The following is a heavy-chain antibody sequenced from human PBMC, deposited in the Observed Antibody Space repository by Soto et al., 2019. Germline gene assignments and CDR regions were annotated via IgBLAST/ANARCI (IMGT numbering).Heavy chain of an antibody. CDR1: GVTFNSYA. Sequence: ASVKVSCKASGVTFNSYAICWVRQAPGQGLEWMGGIIPIFGTANYAQKFQGRVTITADESTSTAYMELSSLRSEDTAVYYCARDSYYSSSICGMDVWGQGTTVTVSS. D-gene: IGHD6-6*01. CDR3: ARDSYYSSSICGMDV. V-gene: IGHV1-69*13. J-gene: IGHJ6*02. CDR2: IIPIFGTA.